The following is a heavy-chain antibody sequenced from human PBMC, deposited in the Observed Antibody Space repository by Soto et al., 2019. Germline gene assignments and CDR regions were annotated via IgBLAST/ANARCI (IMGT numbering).Heavy chain of an antibody. CDR1: GFTVSGKKY. Sequence: PGGSLRLSCAAFGFTVSGKKYVAWVRQAPGKGLEWVSALYDLDGTYYADSVKGRFTISRDNSKNTLYLQMSSLRAEDAAVYYCVKSSHHFYRDSSGPYPGPYYFDYWGQGTLVTVSS. CDR2: LYDLDGT. V-gene: IGHV3-53*01. J-gene: IGHJ4*02. D-gene: IGHD3-22*01. CDR3: VKSSHHFYRDSSGPYPGPYYFDY.